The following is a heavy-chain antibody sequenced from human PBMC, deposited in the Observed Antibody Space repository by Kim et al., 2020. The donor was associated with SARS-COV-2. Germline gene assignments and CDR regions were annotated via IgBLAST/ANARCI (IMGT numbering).Heavy chain of an antibody. J-gene: IGHJ3*02. Sequence: SETLSLTCTVSGGSISSYYWSWIRQPPGKGLEWIGYIYYSGSANYNPTLKSRVTISVDTSKNQFSLKLSSVTAADTAVYYCARLAWGGSYPNGGAFDIWG. D-gene: IGHD1-26*01. CDR3: ARLAWGGSYPNGGAFDI. CDR2: IYYSGSA. V-gene: IGHV4-59*08. CDR1: GGSISSYY.